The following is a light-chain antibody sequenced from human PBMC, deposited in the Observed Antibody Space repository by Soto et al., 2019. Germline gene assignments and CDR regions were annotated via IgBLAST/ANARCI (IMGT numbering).Light chain of an antibody. CDR1: QSIRSW. V-gene: IGKV1-5*03. CDR2: RAS. CDR3: QQYEGYPYT. Sequence: DIQMTQSPSTLSASVGDRVTLTCRASQSIRSWLAWYQQKPGKAPKLLIYRASTLQSGLPSGFSGSGSGTEFTLTITSLQPDDFAIYYCQQYEGYPYTFGQGTRLEIK. J-gene: IGKJ2*01.